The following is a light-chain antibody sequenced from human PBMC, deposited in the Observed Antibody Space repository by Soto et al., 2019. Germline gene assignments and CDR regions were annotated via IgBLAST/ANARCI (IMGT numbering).Light chain of an antibody. CDR1: QTISNT. J-gene: IGKJ1*01. CDR2: AAS. Sequence: EVVMTQPPATLSVSPGDKVSISCRANQTISNTLAWYQQKPGQAPRLLIYAASTRATGVSARFSGSGSGTEFTLIISSLQSEDFAVYYCQQYNNWPTFGQGTKVDIK. CDR3: QQYNNWPT. V-gene: IGKV3-15*01.